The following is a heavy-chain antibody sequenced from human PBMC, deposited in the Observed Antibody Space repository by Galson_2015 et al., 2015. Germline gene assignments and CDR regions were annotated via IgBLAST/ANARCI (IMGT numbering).Heavy chain of an antibody. CDR2: MNPNSGNT. J-gene: IGHJ5*02. V-gene: IGHV1-8*01. CDR1: GYTFTSYD. CDR3: ATAGTYYDFWSGYYQGGWFDP. D-gene: IGHD3-3*01. Sequence: QSGAEVKKPGESLKISCKASGYTFTSYDINWVRQATGQGLEWMGWMNPNSGNTGYAQKFQGRVTMTRNTSISTAYMELSSLRSEDTAVYYCATAGTYYDFWSGYYQGGWFDPWGQGTLVTVSS.